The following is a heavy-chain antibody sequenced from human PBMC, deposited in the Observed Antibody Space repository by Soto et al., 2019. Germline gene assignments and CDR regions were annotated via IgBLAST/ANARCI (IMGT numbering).Heavy chain of an antibody. CDR1: GFTFTSSA. D-gene: IGHD4-17*01. CDR2: IVVGSGNT. J-gene: IGHJ4*02. V-gene: IGHV1-58*01. CDR3: AADNGMSTVTNFDY. Sequence: SVKVSCKASGFTFTSSAVQWVRQARGQRLEWIGWIVVGSGNTNYAQKFQERVTITRDMSTSTAYMELSSLRSEDTAVYYCAADNGMSTVTNFDYWGQGTLVTVLL.